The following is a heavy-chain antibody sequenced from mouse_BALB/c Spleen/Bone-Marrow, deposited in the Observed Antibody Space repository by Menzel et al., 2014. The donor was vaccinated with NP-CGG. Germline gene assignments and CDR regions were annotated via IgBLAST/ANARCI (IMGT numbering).Heavy chain of an antibody. CDR1: GFDFSRYW. CDR2: VNPDSRTI. V-gene: IGHV4-1*02. D-gene: IGHD1-1*01. CDR3: ARPDYYGYLNY. Sequence: DVMLVESGGGLVQPGGSLKLSCAASGFDFSRYWMSWVRQAPGKGLEWIGEVNPDSRTINYTPSLKDKFIISRDNAKSTLYRRLNKVRSEDTALYYCARPDYYGYLNYWGQGTTLTVSS. J-gene: IGHJ2*01.